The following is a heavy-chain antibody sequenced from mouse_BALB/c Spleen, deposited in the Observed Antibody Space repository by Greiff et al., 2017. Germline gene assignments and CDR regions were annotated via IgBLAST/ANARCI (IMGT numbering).Heavy chain of an antibody. D-gene: IGHD1-2*01. CDR1: GYTFTDYN. Sequence: VQLKESGPELVKPGASVKISCKASGYTFTDYNMHWVKQSHGKSLEWIGYIYPYNGGTGYNQKFKSKATLTVDNSSSTAYMELRSLTSEDSAVYYCARDRITTASWFAYWGQGTTLTVSS. CDR2: IYPYNGGT. J-gene: IGHJ2*01. V-gene: IGHV1S29*02. CDR3: ARDRITTASWFAY.